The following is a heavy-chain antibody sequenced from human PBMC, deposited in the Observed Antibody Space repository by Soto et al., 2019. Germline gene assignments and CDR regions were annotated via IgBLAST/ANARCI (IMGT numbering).Heavy chain of an antibody. CDR3: TDFGEQDGMDV. CDR1: GFTFSGSA. V-gene: IGHV3-73*02. CDR2: IRSKANSYAT. Sequence: EVQLVESGGGLVQPGGSLKLSCAASGFTFSGSAMHWVRQASGKGLEWVGRIRSKANSYATAYAASVKGRFTISRDDSKNTAYLQMNSLKTEDTAVYYCTDFGEQDGMDVWGQGTTVTVSS. J-gene: IGHJ6*02. D-gene: IGHD3-10*01.